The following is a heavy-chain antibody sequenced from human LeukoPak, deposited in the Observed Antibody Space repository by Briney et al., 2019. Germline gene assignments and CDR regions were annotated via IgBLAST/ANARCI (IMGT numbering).Heavy chain of an antibody. CDR2: IKQDGSDQ. Sequence: QTGGSLRLSCAASEFSSSLYWMSWVRQAPGKGLEWVASIKQDGSDQYYVDSVKGRFTISRDNAENFLYLQMNSLRADDTAVYYCARTRYSSTWFLFDFWGQGDLVTVSS. J-gene: IGHJ4*02. CDR3: ARTRYSSTWFLFDF. CDR1: EFSSSLYW. V-gene: IGHV3-7*01. D-gene: IGHD6-13*01.